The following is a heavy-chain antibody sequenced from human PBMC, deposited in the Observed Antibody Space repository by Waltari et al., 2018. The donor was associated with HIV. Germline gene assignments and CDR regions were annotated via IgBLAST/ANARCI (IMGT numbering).Heavy chain of an antibody. CDR3: TRAVFWSGFFRDYFFDY. D-gene: IGHD3-3*01. Sequence: EVELVDSGGGLVQPGGSLRLSCVASKFNFSNYWIYWVRQLPGKGLVWVSRVNGDASSTDDADSVRGRFTISRDNAKNTVYLQMNSLRAEDTALYYCTRAVFWSGFFRDYFFDYWGQGTPVTVSS. CDR2: VNGDASST. CDR1: KFNFSNYW. V-gene: IGHV3-74*01. J-gene: IGHJ4*02.